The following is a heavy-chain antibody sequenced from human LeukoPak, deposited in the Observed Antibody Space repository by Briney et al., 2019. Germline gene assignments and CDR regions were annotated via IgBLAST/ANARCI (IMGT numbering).Heavy chain of an antibody. CDR1: AGSMSGHY. CDR3: ARHSYSSSWYGTFDT. V-gene: IGHV4-59*08. CDR2: IYYSGST. J-gene: IGHJ5*02. Sequence: SETLSLTCTLSAGSMSGHYWSWIRPPPGKGLEWIGYIYYSGSTIYNPSLKSRVTISVDTSKNQFSLKLSSVTAADTAVYYCARHSYSSSWYGTFDTWGQGSLVTVSS. D-gene: IGHD6-13*01.